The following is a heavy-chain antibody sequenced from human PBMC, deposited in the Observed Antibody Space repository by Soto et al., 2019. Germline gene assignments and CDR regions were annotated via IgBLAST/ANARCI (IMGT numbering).Heavy chain of an antibody. CDR2: FDPEDGET. J-gene: IGHJ4*02. CDR3: AAFPVLTYSGSYRGGWDCVY. Sequence: QVQLVQSGAEVKKPGASVKVSCKVSGYTLTELSMHWVRQAPGKGLEWMGGFDPEDGETIYAQKFQCRDIMTEDTSTDTAYMELSSLRSEDTAVYYCAAFPVLTYSGSYRGGWDCVYWGQGTLVTVSS. CDR1: GYTLTELS. V-gene: IGHV1-24*01. D-gene: IGHD1-26*01.